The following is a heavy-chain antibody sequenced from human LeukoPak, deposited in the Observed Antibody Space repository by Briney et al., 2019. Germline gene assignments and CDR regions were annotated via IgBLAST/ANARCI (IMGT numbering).Heavy chain of an antibody. D-gene: IGHD2-2*02. CDR3: ARVYCSSTSCYRSGRLDY. CDR1: GYTFTGYY. CDR2: INPNSGGT. V-gene: IGHV1-2*02. Sequence: ASVKVSCKASGYTFTGYYMHWVRQAPGQGLEWMGWINPNSGGTNYAQKFQGRVTMTRDTSINTAYMELSRLRSDDTAVYYCARVYCSSTSCYRSGRLDYWGQGTLVTVSS. J-gene: IGHJ4*02.